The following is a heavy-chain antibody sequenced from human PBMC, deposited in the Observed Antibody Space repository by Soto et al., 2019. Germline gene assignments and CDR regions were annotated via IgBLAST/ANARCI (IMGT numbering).Heavy chain of an antibody. Sequence: QVQLVQSGAEVKKPGASVKVSCKASGYTFTSYAMHWVHQAPGQRLEWMGWINAGNGNTKYSQKFQGRVTITRDTSASTAYMELSSLRSEDTAVYYCARVRFGELSKLVWFDPWGQGTLVTVSS. J-gene: IGHJ5*02. D-gene: IGHD3-10*01. V-gene: IGHV1-3*01. CDR2: INAGNGNT. CDR3: ARVRFGELSKLVWFDP. CDR1: GYTFTSYA.